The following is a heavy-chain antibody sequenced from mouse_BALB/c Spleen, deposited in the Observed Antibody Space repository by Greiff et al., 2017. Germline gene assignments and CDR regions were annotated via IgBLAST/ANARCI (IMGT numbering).Heavy chain of an antibody. CDR2: ISNLAYSI. D-gene: IGHD1-1*01. CDR1: GFTFSDYG. V-gene: IGHV5-15*02. Sequence: EVHLVESGGGLVQPGGSRKLSCAASGFTFSDYGMAWVRQAPGKGPEWVAFISNLAYSIYYADTVTGRFTISRENAKNTLYLEMSSLRSEDTAMYYCARDDGSSHWYFDVWGAGTTVTVSS. CDR3: ARDDGSSHWYFDV. J-gene: IGHJ1*01.